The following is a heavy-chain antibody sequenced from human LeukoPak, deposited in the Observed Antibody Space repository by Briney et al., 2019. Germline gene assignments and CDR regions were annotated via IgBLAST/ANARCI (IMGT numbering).Heavy chain of an antibody. CDR1: GGSISSYY. Sequence: SETLSLTCTVSGGSISSYYWSWIRQPAGKGLEWIGRIYTSGSTNYNPSLKSRVTMSVDTSKNQFSLKLSSVTAADTAVYYCASSGYSYGYYYYYYGMDVWGQGTTVTVSS. J-gene: IGHJ6*02. CDR3: ASSGYSYGYYYYYYGMDV. D-gene: IGHD5-18*01. V-gene: IGHV4-4*07. CDR2: IYTSGST.